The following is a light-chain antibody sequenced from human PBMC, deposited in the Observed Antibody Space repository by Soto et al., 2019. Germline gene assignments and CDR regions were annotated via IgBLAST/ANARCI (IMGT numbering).Light chain of an antibody. CDR1: QSVSNN. CDR2: GAT. J-gene: IGKJ2*01. CDR3: QQYNDWPRT. Sequence: EIVMTQSPGTLSVSPGERATLSCRASQSVSNNLAWYQQKPGQAPRLLIYGATTRATGIPARFSGSGSGTEFTLTISSLQSEDFAVYSCQQYNDWPRTFGQGTKLEIK. V-gene: IGKV3-15*01.